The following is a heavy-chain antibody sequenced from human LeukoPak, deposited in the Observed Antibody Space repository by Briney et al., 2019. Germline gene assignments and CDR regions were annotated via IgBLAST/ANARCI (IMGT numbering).Heavy chain of an antibody. Sequence: KPSETLSLTCTVSRGSVFSNYWSWIRQPPGKGLEWIAYVSHSGNTNYNPSLGSRVTISLDTSKNQVSLTLSSVTAADAAVYYCARDPNWNYGFDYWGQGILVTVSS. CDR1: RGSVFSNY. J-gene: IGHJ4*02. V-gene: IGHV4-59*02. CDR3: ARDPNWNYGFDY. D-gene: IGHD1-7*01. CDR2: VSHSGNT.